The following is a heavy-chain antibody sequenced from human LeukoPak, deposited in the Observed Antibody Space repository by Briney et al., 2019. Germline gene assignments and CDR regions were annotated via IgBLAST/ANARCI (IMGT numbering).Heavy chain of an antibody. CDR1: GFTFDDYA. J-gene: IGHJ6*03. Sequence: QPGGSLRLSCAASGFTFDDYAMHWVRQAPGKGLEWVSLISWDGGSTYYADSVKGRFTISRDNSKNSLYLQMNSLRAEDTALYYCAKDHGYCSGGSCYSMENMDVWGKGTTVTVSS. CDR3: AKDHGYCSGGSCYSMENMDV. D-gene: IGHD2-15*01. V-gene: IGHV3-43D*03. CDR2: ISWDGGST.